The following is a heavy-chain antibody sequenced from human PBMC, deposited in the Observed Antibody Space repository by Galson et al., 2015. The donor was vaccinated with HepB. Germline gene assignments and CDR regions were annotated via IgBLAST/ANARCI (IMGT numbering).Heavy chain of an antibody. J-gene: IGHJ4*02. V-gene: IGHV3-7*03. D-gene: IGHD6-13*01. CDR2: IKEHGSEK. CDR1: GFTFSSYW. Sequence: SLRLSCAASGFTFSSYWMSWVRQAPGKGLEWVANIKEHGSEKYYVNSVKGRFTIFRDNAKNSVYLQMNNLRDEDTAVYYCASGRSSWLGYLDYWGQGTLVTVSS. CDR3: ASGRSSWLGYLDY.